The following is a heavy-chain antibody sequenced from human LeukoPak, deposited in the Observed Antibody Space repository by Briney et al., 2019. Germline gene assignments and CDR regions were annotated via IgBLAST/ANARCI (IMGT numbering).Heavy chain of an antibody. D-gene: IGHD6-6*01. Sequence: GGSLRLSCVGSGFTFSSFGMHWVRQAPGKGLEWVAVISYDGSNKYYADSVKGRFTISRDNSKSTLYLQMNSLRAEDTAVYYCARDEYSSANFDYWGQGTLVTVSS. CDR1: GFTFSSFG. V-gene: IGHV3-30*03. CDR2: ISYDGSNK. CDR3: ARDEYSSANFDY. J-gene: IGHJ4*02.